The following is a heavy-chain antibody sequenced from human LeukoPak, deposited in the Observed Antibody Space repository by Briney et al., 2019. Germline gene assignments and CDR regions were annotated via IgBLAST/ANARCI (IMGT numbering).Heavy chain of an antibody. Sequence: PGGSLRLSCAASGFTFSSYAMHWVRQAPGKGLEWVAVISYDGSNKYYADSVKGRFTISRDNSKNTLYLQMNSLRAEDTAVYYCARGGIYYDSSGYFDYWGQGTLVTVSS. J-gene: IGHJ4*02. CDR1: GFTFSSYA. D-gene: IGHD3-22*01. CDR3: ARGGIYYDSSGYFDY. V-gene: IGHV3-30-3*01. CDR2: ISYDGSNK.